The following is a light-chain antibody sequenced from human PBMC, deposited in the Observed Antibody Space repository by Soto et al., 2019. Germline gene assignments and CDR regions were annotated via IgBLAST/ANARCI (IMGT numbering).Light chain of an antibody. J-gene: IGLJ1*01. CDR1: SNDVGSYDF. V-gene: IGLV2-14*01. Sequence: QSALTQPASVSGSPGQSITISCTGTSNDVGSYDFVSWYQQHPDKAPRLMIYEVTNRPSGVSDRFSGSKSGNTASLTISGLQAEDEADYYCISFTSSHTYVFGTGTQLTVL. CDR3: ISFTSSHTYV. CDR2: EVT.